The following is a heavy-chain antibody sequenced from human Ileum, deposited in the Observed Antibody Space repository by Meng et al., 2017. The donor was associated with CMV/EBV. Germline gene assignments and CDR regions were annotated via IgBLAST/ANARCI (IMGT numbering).Heavy chain of an antibody. V-gene: IGHV4-34*01. J-gene: IGHJ4*02. D-gene: IGHD4-23*01. CDR3: ATNSEDY. CDR1: GGSFSDYY. Sequence: QVPLQKWGAGLLKPSETLYLTCAVYGGSFSDYYWIWIRQSPGKGLEWIGEVHHSGITNYNPSLKSRVTISVDTSKNQFFLKLTSVTAADTGLYYCATNSEDYWGQGTLVTVSS. CDR2: VHHSGIT.